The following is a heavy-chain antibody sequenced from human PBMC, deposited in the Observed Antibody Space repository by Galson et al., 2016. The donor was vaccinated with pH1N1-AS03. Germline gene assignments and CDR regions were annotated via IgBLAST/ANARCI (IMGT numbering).Heavy chain of an antibody. CDR2: VYWDETR. J-gene: IGHJ3*02. CDR3: ALPNSGGNAFEI. V-gene: IGHV2-5*02. D-gene: IGHD2/OR15-2a*01. Sequence: PALVKPTQTLTLTCSVSGVSVTSSGVGVGWFRQPPGKALEWLALVYWDETRRYSPSLKYRLTITKDSSKNQVVLTVTSVDPMDIATYFCALPNSGGNAFEIWGPGTMVTVSS. CDR1: GVSVTSSGVG.